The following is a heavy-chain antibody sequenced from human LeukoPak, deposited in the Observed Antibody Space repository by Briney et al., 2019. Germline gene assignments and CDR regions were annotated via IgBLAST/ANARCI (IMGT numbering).Heavy chain of an antibody. CDR1: GFTFSSYG. Sequence: GGSLRLSCAASGFTFSSYGMHWVRQAPGKGLEWVAVILYDGSNKYYADSVKGRFTISRDNSKNTLYLQMNSLRAEDTAVYYCAKDEYYGSGSYDTPFDYWGQGTLVTVSS. CDR3: AKDEYYGSGSYDTPFDY. V-gene: IGHV3-30*18. CDR2: ILYDGSNK. J-gene: IGHJ4*02. D-gene: IGHD3-10*01.